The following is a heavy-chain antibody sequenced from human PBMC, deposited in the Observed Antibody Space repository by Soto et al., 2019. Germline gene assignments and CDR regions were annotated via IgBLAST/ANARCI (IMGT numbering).Heavy chain of an antibody. CDR2: IWYDGSNK. Sequence: GGSLRLSCAASGFTFSSYGMHWVRQAPGKGLEWVAVIWYDGSNKYYADSVKGRFTISRDNSKNTLYLQMNSLRAEDTAVYYCARVPQYYDFWSGPFDYWGQGTL. V-gene: IGHV3-33*01. CDR1: GFTFSSYG. D-gene: IGHD3-3*01. CDR3: ARVPQYYDFWSGPFDY. J-gene: IGHJ4*02.